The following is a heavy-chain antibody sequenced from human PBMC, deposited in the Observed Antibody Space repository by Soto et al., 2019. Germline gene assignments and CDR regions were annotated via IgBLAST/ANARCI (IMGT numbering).Heavy chain of an antibody. CDR2: IYYSAST. CDR3: ARDSRTPSGGMDV. J-gene: IGHJ6*02. V-gene: IGHV4-30-4*01. CDR1: GGFINSGDYH. Sequence: SETLSLTCTVSGGFINSGDYHWTWIRQFPGKGLEWIGGIYYSASTYYNPALVSRITISLDTSKNQFSLKLTSVTAADTAVYYCARDSRTPSGGMDVWGQGTTVTVSS.